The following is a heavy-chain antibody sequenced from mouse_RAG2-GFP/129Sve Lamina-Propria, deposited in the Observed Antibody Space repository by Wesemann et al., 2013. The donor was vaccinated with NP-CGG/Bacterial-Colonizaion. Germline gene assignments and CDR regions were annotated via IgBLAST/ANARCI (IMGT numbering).Heavy chain of an antibody. CDR1: GYSFTDYN. J-gene: IGHJ4*01. CDR3: ARRGYYGSRGMDY. V-gene: IGHV1-19*01. D-gene: IGHD1-1*01. Sequence: GASVKISCKASGYSFTDYNMNWVKQSNGKSLEWIGVINPYNGGTSYNQKFKGKATLTVDKSSSTAYMELNSLTSEDSAVYYCARRGYYGSRGMDYWGQGTSVTVSS. CDR2: INPYNGGT.